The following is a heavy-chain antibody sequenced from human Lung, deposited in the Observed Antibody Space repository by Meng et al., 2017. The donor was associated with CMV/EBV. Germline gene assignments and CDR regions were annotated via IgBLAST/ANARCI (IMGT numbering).Heavy chain of an antibody. CDR2: INPNIGIA. CDR3: AAHEDVVVGPAGGGAFDI. CDR1: GCTFTSYA. Sequence: SVKVSCKASGCTFTSYAISWVRQAPGQGLEWMGWINPNIGIANYAQKFQGRVTITTDKSTSTAYMELSSLRSEDTAVYYCAAHEDVVVGPAGGGAFDIWGQGTMVTVSS. J-gene: IGHJ3*02. D-gene: IGHD2-2*01. V-gene: IGHV1-69*10.